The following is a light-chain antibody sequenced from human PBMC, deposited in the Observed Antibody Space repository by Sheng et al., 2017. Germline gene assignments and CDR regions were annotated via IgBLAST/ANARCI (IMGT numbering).Light chain of an antibody. Sequence: QSVLTQPPSASGTPGQRVTISCSGSSSNIGSNYVYWYQQLPGTAPKLLIYSNNQRPSGVPDRFSGSKSGTSASLAISGLRSEDEADYYCSSYTSSSTLNYVFGTGTKVTVL. V-gene: IGLV1-47*02. CDR3: SSYTSSSTLNYV. CDR1: SSNIGSNY. CDR2: SNN. J-gene: IGLJ1*01.